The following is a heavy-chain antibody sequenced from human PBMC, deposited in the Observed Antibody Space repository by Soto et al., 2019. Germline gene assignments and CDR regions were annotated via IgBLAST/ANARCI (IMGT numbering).Heavy chain of an antibody. D-gene: IGHD3-10*01. CDR1: AGSASIGTYV. CDR2: IYYSGGT. V-gene: IGHV4-61*01. J-gene: IGHJ4*02. CDR3: ARGGGVTATFDD. Sequence: SETLSLTCILSAGSASIGTYVWSWIRQPPGKGLEWIGYIYYSGGTNYNPSLKSRVTISVDTSKNQFSLKLSSVTAADTAVYYCARGGGVTATFDDWGQGTMVTVSS.